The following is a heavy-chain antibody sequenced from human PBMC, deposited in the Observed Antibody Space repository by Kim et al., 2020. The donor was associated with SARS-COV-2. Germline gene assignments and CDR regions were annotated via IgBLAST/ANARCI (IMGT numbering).Heavy chain of an antibody. V-gene: IGHV4-39*01. CDR3: ARGAAGGFDY. Sequence: SETLSLPCTVSGGPISSSSYYWGWIRQPPGKGLDWIGSLYYSGSTYYNPSLKSRVTISVDTSKNQFSLKLSSVTAAGTAVYYCARGAAGGFDYWGQGTLVTVSS. J-gene: IGHJ4*02. D-gene: IGHD6-25*01. CDR2: LYYSGST. CDR1: GGPISSSSYY.